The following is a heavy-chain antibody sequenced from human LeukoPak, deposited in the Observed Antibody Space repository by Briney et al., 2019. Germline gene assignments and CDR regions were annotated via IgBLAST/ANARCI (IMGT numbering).Heavy chain of an antibody. V-gene: IGHV4-59*12. CDR3: ARGRVTSGFGRNDY. J-gene: IGHJ4*02. D-gene: IGHD3-22*01. CDR1: GGSISSYY. Sequence: SETLSLTCTVSGGSISSYYWSWIRQPPGKGLEWIGYIYYSGTTNYNPSLKSRVTISVDTSKNQFSLKLSSVTAADTAVYYCARGRVTSGFGRNDYWGQGTLVTVSS. CDR2: IYYSGTT.